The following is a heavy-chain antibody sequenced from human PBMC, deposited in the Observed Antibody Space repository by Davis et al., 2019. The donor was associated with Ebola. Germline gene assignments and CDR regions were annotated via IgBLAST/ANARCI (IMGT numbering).Heavy chain of an antibody. CDR3: AREGGLRTLDV. V-gene: IGHV3-33*01. CDR1: GFTFSSYG. Sequence: GESLKISCAASGFTFSSYGMHWVRQAPGKGLEWVAVICYDGSNKYYADSVKGRFTISRDNSKNTRYLQMNSLRAEDTAVYYCAREGGLRTLDVWGQGTTVTVSS. J-gene: IGHJ6*02. D-gene: IGHD5-12*01. CDR2: ICYDGSNK.